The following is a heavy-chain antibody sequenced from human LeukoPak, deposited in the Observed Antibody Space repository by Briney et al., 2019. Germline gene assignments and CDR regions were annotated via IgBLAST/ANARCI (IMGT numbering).Heavy chain of an antibody. CDR3: AELGITMIGGV. Sequence: GGSLRLSCAASGFTFSSYEMNWVPQAPRKGLEWVSYISSSGSTKYYADSVKGRFTISRDNAKNSLYLQMNSLRAEAAAVCYCAELGITMIGGVWGKGTTVTISS. D-gene: IGHD3-10*02. CDR2: ISSSGSTK. J-gene: IGHJ6*04. V-gene: IGHV3-48*03. CDR1: GFTFSSYE.